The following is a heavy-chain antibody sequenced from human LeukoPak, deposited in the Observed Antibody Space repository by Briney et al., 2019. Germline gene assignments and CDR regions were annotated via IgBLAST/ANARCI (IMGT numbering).Heavy chain of an antibody. V-gene: IGHV3-21*01. CDR1: GFTFSSYS. D-gene: IGHD6-19*01. CDR3: ARQGQQWLEFDY. J-gene: IGHJ4*02. CDR2: ISSSSSYI. Sequence: GGSLRLYCAASGFTFSSYSMNWVRQAAGKGLEWVSSISSSSSYIYYADSVKGRFTISRDNAKNSLYLQMNSLRAEDTAVYYCARQGQQWLEFDYWGQGTLVTVSS.